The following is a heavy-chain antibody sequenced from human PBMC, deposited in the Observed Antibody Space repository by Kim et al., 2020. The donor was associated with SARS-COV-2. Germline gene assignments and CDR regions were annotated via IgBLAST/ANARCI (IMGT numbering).Heavy chain of an antibody. V-gene: IGHV4-31*03. CDR3: ARAPYYYDSSGYLFSIRSFDP. D-gene: IGHD3-22*01. Sequence: SETLSLTCTVSGGSISSGGYYWSWIRQHPGKGLEWIGYIYYSGSTYYNPSLKSRVTISVDTSKNQFSLKLSSVTAADTAVYYCARAPYYYDSSGYLFSIRSFDPWGQGTLVTVSS. J-gene: IGHJ5*02. CDR1: GGSISSGGYY. CDR2: IYYSGST.